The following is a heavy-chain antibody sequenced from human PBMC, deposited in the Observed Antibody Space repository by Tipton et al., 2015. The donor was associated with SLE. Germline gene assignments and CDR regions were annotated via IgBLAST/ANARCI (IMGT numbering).Heavy chain of an antibody. J-gene: IGHJ6*02. CDR2: MYTSGTT. CDR3: ARRRGSANWYSRYGLDV. CDR1: GGSISSGSNY. V-gene: IGHV4-61*09. D-gene: IGHD1-7*01. Sequence: TLSLTCTVSGGSISSGSNYWSWIRQPAGKGLEWIGNMYTSGTTNYTPSLKSRVTMSADKSKNQFSLKLKSVTAADTAVYYCARRRGSANWYSRYGLDVWGQGTTVTVSS.